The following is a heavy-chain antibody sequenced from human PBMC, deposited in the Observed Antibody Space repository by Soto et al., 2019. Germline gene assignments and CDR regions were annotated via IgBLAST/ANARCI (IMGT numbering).Heavy chain of an antibody. CDR3: AKIVGRSGYHTGGYFDY. D-gene: IGHD3-22*01. CDR2: ISGSGGST. J-gene: IGHJ4*02. Sequence: GGSLRLSCAASGFTFSSYAMSWVRQAPGKGLEWVSAISGSGGSTYYADSVKGRFTISRDNSKNTLYLQMNSLRAEDTAVYYCAKIVGRSGYHTGGYFDYWGQGTLVTVSS. V-gene: IGHV3-23*01. CDR1: GFTFSSYA.